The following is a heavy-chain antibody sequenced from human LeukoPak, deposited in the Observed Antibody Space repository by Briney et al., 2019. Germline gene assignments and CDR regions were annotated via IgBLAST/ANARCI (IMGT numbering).Heavy chain of an antibody. CDR2: IYPGDSDT. D-gene: IGHD2-15*01. CDR3: AGLPPGWDCSGGSCYGFDY. Sequence: GEPLKTSGKGSGSSFTSYWIGWVRQMPGKGLEWMGIIYPGDSDTRYRPSFQGQVTISADKSISTAYLQWSSLKASDTAMYYCAGLPPGWDCSGGSCYGFDYWGQGTLVTVSS. J-gene: IGHJ4*02. V-gene: IGHV5-51*01. CDR1: GSSFTSYW.